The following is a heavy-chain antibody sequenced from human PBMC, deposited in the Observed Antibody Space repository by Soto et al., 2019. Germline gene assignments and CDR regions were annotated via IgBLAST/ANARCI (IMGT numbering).Heavy chain of an antibody. CDR2: IWYDGSNN. J-gene: IGHJ3*01. V-gene: IGHV3-33*01. Sequence: GGSLRLSWAASGLTFSSYGMHWVRQAPGKGLEWVAVIWYDGSNNYYADSVKGRFTISRDNSKNTLYLQMNSLRAEDTAVYYWASTYGDHDAFAVWGKGTMVTVSS. CDR1: GLTFSSYG. D-gene: IGHD4-17*01. CDR3: ASTYGDHDAFAV.